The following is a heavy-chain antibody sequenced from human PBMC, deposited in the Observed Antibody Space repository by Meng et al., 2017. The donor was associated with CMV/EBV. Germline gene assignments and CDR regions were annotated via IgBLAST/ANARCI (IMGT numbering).Heavy chain of an antibody. J-gene: IGHJ6*02. V-gene: IGHV1-46*01. CDR2: INPSGGRT. Sequence: ASVQVSCKASGYTFTSYYMHWVRQAPGQGLEWMGIINPSGGRTSYAQEFQGRVTLNRDTSTSTVYMELSSLRSEDTAVYYCAIENANIEAYGDPYYYYGIDVWGQGTTVTVSS. D-gene: IGHD4-17*01. CDR1: GYTFTSYY. CDR3: AIENANIEAYGDPYYYYGIDV.